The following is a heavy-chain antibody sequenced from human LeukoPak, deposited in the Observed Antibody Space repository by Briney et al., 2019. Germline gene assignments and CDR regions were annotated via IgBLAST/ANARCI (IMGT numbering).Heavy chain of an antibody. J-gene: IGHJ5*02. CDR2: INWNGGST. Sequence: GGSLRLSCAASGFTFDDYGMSWVRQAPGKGLEWVSGINWNGGSTGYADSVKGRFTISRDNAKNSLYLQMNSLRAEDTALYYRARHPYCSSTSCYDWFDPWGQGTLVTVSS. D-gene: IGHD2-2*01. CDR1: GFTFDDYG. V-gene: IGHV3-20*04. CDR3: ARHPYCSSTSCYDWFDP.